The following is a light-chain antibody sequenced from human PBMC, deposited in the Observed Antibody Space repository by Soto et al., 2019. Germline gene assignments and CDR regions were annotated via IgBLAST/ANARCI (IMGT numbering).Light chain of an antibody. J-gene: IGKJ4*01. CDR3: QQYNSYRLT. CDR1: QSISSW. CDR2: DAS. Sequence: DIQMTQSPSTLSASVGDRVTITCRASQSISSWLAWYQQKPGKAPKLLSYDASSLESGVPSRFSGSGSGTEFTLNISSLQPDEFATYYCQQYNSYRLTFGGGTKVEIK. V-gene: IGKV1-5*01.